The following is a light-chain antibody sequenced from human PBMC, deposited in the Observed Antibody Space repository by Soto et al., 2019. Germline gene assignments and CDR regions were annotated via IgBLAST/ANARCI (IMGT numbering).Light chain of an antibody. Sequence: EIVLTQSPGTLSLSPGDRATLSCRASQSVSSSDLAWYQQKPGQAPRLLIYGASTRATGIPDRFSGSGSGTDFTLTISRLEPEDFAVYYGQQYGGSPLYTFGQGTKLEIK. CDR1: QSVSSSD. CDR2: GAS. CDR3: QQYGGSPLYT. V-gene: IGKV3-20*01. J-gene: IGKJ2*01.